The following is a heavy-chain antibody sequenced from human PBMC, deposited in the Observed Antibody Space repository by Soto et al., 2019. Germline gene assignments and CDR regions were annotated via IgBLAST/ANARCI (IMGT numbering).Heavy chain of an antibody. CDR3: ARVTVSSYYGMDF. V-gene: IGHV4-59*01. J-gene: IGHJ6*02. CDR1: GGSISSYY. Sequence: SETLSLTCTVSGGSISSYYWSWIRQPPGKGLEWIGYIYYSGSTNYNPSLKSRVTISVDTSKNQFSLKLSSVTAADTAVYYCARVTVSSYYGMDFWCQGTTVTLSS. D-gene: IGHD2-21*02. CDR2: IYYSGST.